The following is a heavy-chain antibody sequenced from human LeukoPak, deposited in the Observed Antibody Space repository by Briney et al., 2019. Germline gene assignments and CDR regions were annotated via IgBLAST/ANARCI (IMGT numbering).Heavy chain of an antibody. CDR3: AKDTSIGKYCTNGVCSPFVY. CDR2: ISDSGDYT. CDR1: GFTSSSYA. D-gene: IGHD2-8*01. Sequence: GGSLTLSCAGSGFTSSSYAMSWVRPAPGQGLEWVSVISDSGDYTSYADSVRGRFTISRDNSRNTLYLQMISLRPEDTAVYYCAKDTSIGKYCTNGVCSPFVYWGQGALVTVSS. J-gene: IGHJ4*02. V-gene: IGHV3-23*01.